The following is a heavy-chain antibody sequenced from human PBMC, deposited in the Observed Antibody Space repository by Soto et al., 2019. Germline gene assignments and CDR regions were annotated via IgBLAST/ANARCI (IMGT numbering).Heavy chain of an antibody. Sequence: EVQLVESGGGLVKPGGSLRLSCAASGFTFGHVWISWVRQAPGKGLEWVGRIKSKTDGGTSDYAAPVKGRFTISSDDSKNTLYLQMNSLKAEDTAVYYCATGSSLGAPRWGQGTLVTVSS. CDR1: GFTFGHVW. V-gene: IGHV3-15*01. CDR3: ATGSSLGAPR. CDR2: IKSKTDGGTS. J-gene: IGHJ4*02. D-gene: IGHD3-16*01.